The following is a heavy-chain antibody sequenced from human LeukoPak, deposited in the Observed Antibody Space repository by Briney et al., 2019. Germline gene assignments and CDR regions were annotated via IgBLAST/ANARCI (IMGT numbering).Heavy chain of an antibody. CDR3: ARAQPGVATIRGNWFDP. V-gene: IGHV3-11*01. D-gene: IGHD5-12*01. Sequence: PGGSLRLSCAASGFTFSDYYMSWTRQAPGKGLEWVSYISSSGSTIYYADSVKGRFTISRDNAENSLYLQMNSLRAEDTAVYYCARAQPGVATIRGNWFDPWGQGTLVTVSS. CDR1: GFTFSDYY. J-gene: IGHJ5*02. CDR2: ISSSGSTI.